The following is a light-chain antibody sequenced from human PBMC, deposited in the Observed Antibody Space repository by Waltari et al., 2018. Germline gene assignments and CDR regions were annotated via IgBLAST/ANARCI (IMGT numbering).Light chain of an antibody. V-gene: IGLV2-8*01. Sequence: QSALTQPPSASGSPGQSVTIPCTGTSSDVGGYNHVSWYQQYPGKAPKLMIYEVSKRPSGVPDRFSGSKSGNTASLTVSGLQAEDEADYYCSSYAGSNNAFVFGTGTKVTVL. J-gene: IGLJ1*01. CDR1: SSDVGGYNH. CDR3: SSYAGSNNAFV. CDR2: EVS.